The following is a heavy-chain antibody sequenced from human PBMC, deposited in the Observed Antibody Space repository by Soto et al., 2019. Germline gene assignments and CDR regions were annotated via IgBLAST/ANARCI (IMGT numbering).Heavy chain of an antibody. CDR1: GFTFSNAW. CDR3: TTDHTQLLWFGDPPSF. Sequence: GGSLRLSCAASGFTFSNAWMSWVRQAPGKGLEWVGRIKSKTDGGTTDYAAPVKGRFTISRDDSKNTLYLQMNSLKTEDTAVYYCTTDHTQLLWFGDPPSFWGQGTLVTVSS. J-gene: IGHJ4*02. V-gene: IGHV3-15*01. CDR2: IKSKTDGGTT. D-gene: IGHD3-10*01.